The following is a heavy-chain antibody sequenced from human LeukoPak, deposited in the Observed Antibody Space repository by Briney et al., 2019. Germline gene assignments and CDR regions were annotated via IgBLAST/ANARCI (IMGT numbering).Heavy chain of an antibody. D-gene: IGHD6-19*01. CDR2: IYYSGSS. J-gene: IGHJ4*02. V-gene: IGHV4-59*01. CDR1: GGSISGYS. Sequence: SETLSLTCTVSGGSISGYSWSWIRQPPGKGLEWIGYIYYSGSSNYNPSLKSRVTISVDTSKNQFSLTLSSVTAADTAVYYCARGLRGYSSAVDYFDYWGQGTLVTVSS. CDR3: ARGLRGYSSAVDYFDY.